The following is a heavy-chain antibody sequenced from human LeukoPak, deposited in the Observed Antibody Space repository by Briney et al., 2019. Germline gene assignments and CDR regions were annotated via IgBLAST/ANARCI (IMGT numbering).Heavy chain of an antibody. CDR3: AKDRSRGELKNDAFDI. CDR1: EFSVSSNY. D-gene: IGHD1-26*01. Sequence: GRSLRLSCVASEFSVSSNYMNWVRQAPGKGLGWVSVIYSGGSIYYTDSVKGRFTISRDTSKNTLNLQMNSLRAEDTAVYYCAKDRSRGELKNDAFDIWGQGTMVTVSS. V-gene: IGHV3-53*01. CDR2: IYSGGSI. J-gene: IGHJ3*02.